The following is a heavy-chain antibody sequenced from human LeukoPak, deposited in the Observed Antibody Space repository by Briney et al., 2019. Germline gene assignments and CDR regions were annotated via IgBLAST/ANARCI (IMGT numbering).Heavy chain of an antibody. V-gene: IGHV4-34*01. D-gene: IGHD2-2*01. CDR3: ARDCSSTSCQGDAFDI. J-gene: IGHJ3*02. CDR2: INHSGST. Sequence: PSETLSLTCAVYGGSFSGYYWSLIRQPPGKGLEWIGEINHSGSTNYNPSLKSRVTISVDTSKNQFSLKLSSVTAADTAVYYCARDCSSTSCQGDAFDIWGQGTMVTVSS. CDR1: GGSFSGYY.